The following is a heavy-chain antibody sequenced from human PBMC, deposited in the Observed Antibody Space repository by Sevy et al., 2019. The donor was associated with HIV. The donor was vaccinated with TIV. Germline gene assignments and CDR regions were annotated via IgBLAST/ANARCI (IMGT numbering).Heavy chain of an antibody. CDR2: ISYDGGIK. V-gene: IGHV3-30*18. D-gene: IGHD1-1*01. Sequence: GGSLRLSCAASGFTFSNYAMHWVRQSPGKGLEWVALISYDGGIKIYADSVKGRFTISRDNSKNTLDLEMNSLRIEDTALYYCSQGLQLGVDYGLDVWGQGTTVTVSS. J-gene: IGHJ6*02. CDR3: SQGLQLGVDYGLDV. CDR1: GFTFSNYA.